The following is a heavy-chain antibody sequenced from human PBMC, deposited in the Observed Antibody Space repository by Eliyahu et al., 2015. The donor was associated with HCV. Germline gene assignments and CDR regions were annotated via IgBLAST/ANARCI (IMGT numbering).Heavy chain of an antibody. D-gene: IGHD6-6*01. V-gene: IGHV1-69*17. J-gene: IGHJ4*02. CDR2: IIPIFGIA. CDR3: ARVGYSSSPRGPFDY. Sequence: EVKKPGSSVKVSCKASGGTFSSYAISWVRQAPGQGLEWMGGIIPIFGIANYAQKFQGRVTITADKSTSTAYMELSSLRSEDTAVYYCARVGYSSSPRGPFDYWGQGTLVTVSS. CDR1: GGTFSSYA.